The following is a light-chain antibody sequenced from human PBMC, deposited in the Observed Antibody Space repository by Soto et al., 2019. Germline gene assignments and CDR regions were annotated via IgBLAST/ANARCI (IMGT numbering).Light chain of an antibody. CDR1: RSVGNN. Sequence: EIVLTQSPATLSLSPGERATLSCRASRSVGNNLAWYQKKPGQAPGLLIYAASTRATGIPARFSGSGSGTDFTLTISSLEPEDFAVYYCQQYNNWPITFGRGTRLDIK. CDR2: AAS. J-gene: IGKJ5*01. V-gene: IGKV3-11*01. CDR3: QQYNNWPIT.